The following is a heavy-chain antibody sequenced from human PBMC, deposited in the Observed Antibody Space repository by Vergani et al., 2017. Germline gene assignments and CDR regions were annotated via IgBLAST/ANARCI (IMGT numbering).Heavy chain of an antibody. CDR3: AKDRIGPSSSAKYYYYYYGMDV. D-gene: IGHD6-6*01. CDR1: GFTFSDYY. J-gene: IGHJ6*02. CDR2: ISGSGGST. Sequence: VQLVESGGGLVKPGGSLRLSCAASGFTFSDYYMSWIRQAPGKGLEWVSAISGSGGSTYYADSVKGRFTISRDNSKNTLYLQMNSLRAEDTAVYYCAKDRIGPSSSAKYYYYYYGMDVWGQGTTVTVSS. V-gene: IGHV3-23*04.